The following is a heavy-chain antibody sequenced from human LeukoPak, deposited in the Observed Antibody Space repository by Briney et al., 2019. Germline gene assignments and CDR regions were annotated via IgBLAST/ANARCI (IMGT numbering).Heavy chain of an antibody. Sequence: GGSLRLSCAASGFTFDDYTMHWVRQAPGKGLEWVSLISWDGGSTYYADSVKGRFTISRDNSKKSLYLQMNSLRTEDTALYYCAKELEAAAAFDYWGQGTLVTVSS. CDR3: AKELEAAAAFDY. V-gene: IGHV3-43*01. CDR2: ISWDGGST. D-gene: IGHD6-13*01. CDR1: GFTFDDYT. J-gene: IGHJ4*02.